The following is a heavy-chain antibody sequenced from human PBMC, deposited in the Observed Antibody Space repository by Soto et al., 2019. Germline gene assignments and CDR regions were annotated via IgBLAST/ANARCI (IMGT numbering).Heavy chain of an antibody. CDR1: GFTFSSYA. CDR3: TTDPATTVTNPYFAIDV. Sequence: PGGSLRLSCAASGFTFSSYAMSWVRQAPGKGLEWVSAISYGGGTTYYADSVKGRFTISRDNSKNTLYLQMNSLRAEDTALYYCTTDPATTVTNPYFAIDVWGQGTMVTVSS. J-gene: IGHJ6*02. D-gene: IGHD4-17*01. CDR2: ISYGGGTT. V-gene: IGHV3-23*01.